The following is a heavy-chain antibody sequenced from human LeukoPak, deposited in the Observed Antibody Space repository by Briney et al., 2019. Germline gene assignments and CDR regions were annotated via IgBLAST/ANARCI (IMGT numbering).Heavy chain of an antibody. V-gene: IGHV3-11*01. Sequence: GGSLRLSCVASGSTFSDYYMNWIRQAPGKGLEWVSYITTSGSTIYYIDSVKGRFTISRDNAKNSLYLQMNSLRAEDTAVYYCARSNSYGYVRTMDVWGQGTTVTVSS. J-gene: IGHJ6*02. CDR3: ARSNSYGYVRTMDV. CDR2: ITTSGSTI. CDR1: GSTFSDYY. D-gene: IGHD5-18*01.